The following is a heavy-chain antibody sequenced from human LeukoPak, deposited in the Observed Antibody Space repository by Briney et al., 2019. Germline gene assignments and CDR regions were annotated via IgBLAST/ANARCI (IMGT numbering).Heavy chain of an antibody. Sequence: GGSLRLSCAASGFTFSYYRMNWVRQAPGKGLEWVSSISSSSGYIYYADSVKGRFTISRDNARNSLYLQMNSLRADDTGVYYCARPQASDWYYPDYWGQGTLVTVSS. J-gene: IGHJ4*02. D-gene: IGHD6-19*01. CDR2: ISSSSGYI. V-gene: IGHV3-21*01. CDR3: ARPQASDWYYPDY. CDR1: GFTFSYYR.